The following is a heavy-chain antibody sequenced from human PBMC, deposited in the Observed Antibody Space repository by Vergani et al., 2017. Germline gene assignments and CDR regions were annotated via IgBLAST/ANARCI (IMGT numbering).Heavy chain of an antibody. CDR2: ISSSSSYT. CDR3: ARVLSPYSSGYYGAGAFDI. J-gene: IGHJ3*02. D-gene: IGHD3-22*01. V-gene: IGHV3-11*05. Sequence: VQLVESGGGLIQPGGSLRLSCAASGFTFSDYYMSWIRQAPGKGLEWVSYISSSSSYTNYADSVKGRFTISRDNAKNSLYLQMNSLRAEDTAVYYCARVLSPYSSGYYGAGAFDIWGQGTMVTVSS. CDR1: GFTFSDYY.